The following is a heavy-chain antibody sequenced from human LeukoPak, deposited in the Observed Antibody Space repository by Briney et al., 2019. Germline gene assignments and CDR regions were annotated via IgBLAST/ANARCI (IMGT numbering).Heavy chain of an antibody. V-gene: IGHV4-39*01. CDR3: ARLGVVFDV. CDR2: IYYSGST. D-gene: IGHD3-22*01. Sequence: SGTLSLTCTVSGGSISSSSYYWGWIRQPPGKGLEWIGSIYYSGSTYYNPSLKSRVAISVDTSKNQFSLKLSSVTAADTAVYYCARLGVVFDVWGQGTLLTVSS. J-gene: IGHJ4*02. CDR1: GGSISSSSYY.